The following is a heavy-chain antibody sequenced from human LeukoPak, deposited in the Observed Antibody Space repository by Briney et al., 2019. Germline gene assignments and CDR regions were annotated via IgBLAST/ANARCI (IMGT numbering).Heavy chain of an antibody. V-gene: IGHV3-15*01. D-gene: IGHD4/OR15-4a*01. Sequence: PGGSLRPSCAASGFTFSNAWMSWVRQAPGKGLEWVGRIKSKTDGGTTDYAAPVKGRFTISRDDSKNTLYLQMNSLKTEDTAVYYCTTAMTMSYGMDVWGQGTTVTVSS. CDR1: GFTFSNAW. CDR3: TTAMTMSYGMDV. J-gene: IGHJ6*02. CDR2: IKSKTDGGTT.